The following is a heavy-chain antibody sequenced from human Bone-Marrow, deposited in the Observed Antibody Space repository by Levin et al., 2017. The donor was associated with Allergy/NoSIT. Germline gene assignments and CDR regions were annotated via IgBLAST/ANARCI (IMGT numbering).Heavy chain of an antibody. Sequence: PGGSLRLSCAASGFTFSSYALSWVRQAPGKGLEWVSAISNVNDATFYADSVKGRFTISRDNSINTLYLRMSSLRADDTAVYYCAGVLRGGEARAIYWGQGTLVTVSS. V-gene: IGHV3-23*01. D-gene: IGHD3-16*01. CDR3: AGVLRGGEARAIY. J-gene: IGHJ4*02. CDR2: ISNVNDAT. CDR1: GFTFSSYA.